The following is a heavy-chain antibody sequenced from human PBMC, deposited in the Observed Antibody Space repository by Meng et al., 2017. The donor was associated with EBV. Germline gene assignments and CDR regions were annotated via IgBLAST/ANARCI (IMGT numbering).Heavy chain of an antibody. V-gene: IGHV4-39*07. CDR2: IYYSGSA. CDR1: GDSISSNNHY. CDR3: ARDARTYYYDSSGYHSTHFDY. Sequence: QLQLQESGPGLVKPSEXLSLTCSVPGDSISSNNHYWAWIRQPPGKGLEWIGSIYYSGSAYYNPSLKSRVTISVDTSKNQFSLKLSSVTAADTAVYYCARDARTYYYDSSGYHSTHFDYWGQGTLVTVSS. J-gene: IGHJ4*02. D-gene: IGHD3-22*01.